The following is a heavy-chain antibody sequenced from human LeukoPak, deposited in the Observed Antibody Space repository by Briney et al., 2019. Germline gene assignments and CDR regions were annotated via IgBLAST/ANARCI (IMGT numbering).Heavy chain of an antibody. Sequence: SVKVSCKASGGTFSSYAISWVRQAPGQGLEWIGRIIPILGIANYAQKFQGRVTITADKSTSTAYMELGSLRSEDTAVYYCARGPRITMVRGALPGSWFDPWGQGTLVTVSS. CDR2: IIPILGIA. CDR1: GGTFSSYA. J-gene: IGHJ5*02. D-gene: IGHD3-10*01. CDR3: ARGPRITMVRGALPGSWFDP. V-gene: IGHV1-69*04.